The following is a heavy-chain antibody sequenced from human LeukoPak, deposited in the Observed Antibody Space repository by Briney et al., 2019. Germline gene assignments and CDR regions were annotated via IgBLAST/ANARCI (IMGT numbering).Heavy chain of an antibody. Sequence: PGGSLRLSCAASGFTFGNYGMHWVRQAPGKGLEYVAAISHDGSKKYYADFVKGRFTISRDNSKSTLYLEMNSLRVDDTAVYYCVKEYCTTFSCLGDFFDPWGQGTRVTVSS. CDR3: VKEYCTTFSCLGDFFDP. D-gene: IGHD2-8*01. V-gene: IGHV3-30*18. CDR1: GFTFGNYG. J-gene: IGHJ5*02. CDR2: ISHDGSKK.